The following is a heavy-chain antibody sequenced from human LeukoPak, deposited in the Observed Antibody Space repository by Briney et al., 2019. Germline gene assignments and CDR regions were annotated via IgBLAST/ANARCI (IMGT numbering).Heavy chain of an antibody. CDR2: INPSGGGS. V-gene: IGHV1-46*01. D-gene: IGHD2-8*01. CDR3: ARGDLLMGGGLDV. Sequence: ASVTVSFKASGYTFTIFYMHWVRQAPGQGLEWMGVINPSGGGSTYAQKFQGRVTMTRDTSTSTVYMELSTLRSDDTAVFYCARGDLLMGGGLDVWGQGTTVTVSS. J-gene: IGHJ6*02. CDR1: GYTFTIFY.